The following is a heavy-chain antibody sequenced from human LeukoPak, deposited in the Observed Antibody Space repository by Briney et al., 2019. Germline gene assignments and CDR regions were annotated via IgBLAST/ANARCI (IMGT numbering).Heavy chain of an antibody. Sequence: GGSLRLSCAASGFTFDDYAMHWVRQAPGKSLEWVSGIGWNSDGIGYAGSVKGRFTISRDNAQNSLYLQMNSLRADDTALYYCAKAHYSHNWCVDYWGQGTLIAVSS. J-gene: IGHJ4*02. CDR2: IGWNSDGI. V-gene: IGHV3-9*01. CDR3: AKAHYSHNWCVDY. D-gene: IGHD1-1*01. CDR1: GFTFDDYA.